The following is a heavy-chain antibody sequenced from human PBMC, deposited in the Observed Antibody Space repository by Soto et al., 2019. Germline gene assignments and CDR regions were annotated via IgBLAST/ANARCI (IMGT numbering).Heavy chain of an antibody. J-gene: IGHJ4*02. CDR1: GGTFSSYT. Sequence: ASVKVSCKASGGTFSSYTISWVRQAPGQGLEWMGRIIPILGIANYAQKFQGRVTITADKSTSTAYMELSSLRSEDTAVYYCARELRYCSSTSCGQGYFDYWGQGTLVTVSS. V-gene: IGHV1-69*04. D-gene: IGHD2-2*01. CDR3: ARELRYCSSTSCGQGYFDY. CDR2: IIPILGIA.